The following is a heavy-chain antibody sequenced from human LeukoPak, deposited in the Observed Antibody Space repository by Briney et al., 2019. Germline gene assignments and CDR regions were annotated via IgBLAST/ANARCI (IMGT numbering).Heavy chain of an antibody. CDR2: INHSGST. V-gene: IGHV4-34*01. Sequence: SETLSLTCAVYGGSFSGYYWSWIRQPPGKGLEWIGEINHSGSTNYNPSLKSRVTISVDTSKNQFSLKLSSVTAADTAVYYCGRGNRLRFYYYYGMDGWGQGTTVTVSS. J-gene: IGHJ6*02. CDR3: GRGNRLRFYYYYGMDG. D-gene: IGHD3-16*01. CDR1: GGSFSGYY.